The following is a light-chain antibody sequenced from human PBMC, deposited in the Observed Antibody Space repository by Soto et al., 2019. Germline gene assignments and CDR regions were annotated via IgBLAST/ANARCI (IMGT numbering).Light chain of an antibody. Sequence: DIQMTQSPSTLSASVGDRVTITCRASQSISSWLAWYQQKPGKAPKLLIYDASSLESGVPSRFSGSGSGTEFTLTISSLQPDDFATYYCQQGAWTSGQGTKVDIK. CDR2: DAS. V-gene: IGKV1-5*01. J-gene: IGKJ1*01. CDR3: QQGAWT. CDR1: QSISSW.